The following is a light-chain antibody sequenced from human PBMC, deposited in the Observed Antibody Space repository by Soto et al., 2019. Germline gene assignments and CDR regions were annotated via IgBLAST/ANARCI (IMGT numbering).Light chain of an antibody. J-gene: IGKJ4*01. CDR2: DAS. CDR3: QQYDNLLT. CDR1: QDISNY. V-gene: IGKV1-33*01. Sequence: DIQMTQSPSSLSASVGDRVTITCQASQDISNYLNWYQQKPGKAPKLLIYDASNLETGVPSRFSGSGSGTDFTFTISSLQPGDIATYYCQQYDNLLTFGGGTKGEIK.